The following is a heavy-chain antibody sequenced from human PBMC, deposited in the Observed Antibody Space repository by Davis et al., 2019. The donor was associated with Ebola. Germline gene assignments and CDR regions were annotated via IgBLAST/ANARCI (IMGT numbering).Heavy chain of an antibody. CDR2: IYYSGST. CDR1: GGSISSGDYY. Sequence: SETLSLTCTVSGGSISSGDYYWSWIRQPPGKGLEWIGYIYYSGSTYYNPSLKSRVTISVDTSKNQFSLKLSSVTAADTAVYYCAREPIGLWFGEHIDYWGQGTLVTVSS. D-gene: IGHD3-10*01. J-gene: IGHJ4*02. V-gene: IGHV4-30-4*01. CDR3: AREPIGLWFGEHIDY.